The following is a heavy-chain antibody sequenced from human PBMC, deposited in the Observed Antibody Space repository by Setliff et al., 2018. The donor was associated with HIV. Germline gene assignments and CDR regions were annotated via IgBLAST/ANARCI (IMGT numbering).Heavy chain of an antibody. CDR1: GVSINSGNYY. D-gene: IGHD6-19*01. CDR3: AIRGSSGWYVGGYFDY. CDR2: IYPSGNT. Sequence: SETLSLTCTVSGVSINSGNYYWGWIRQPAGKRLEWIGRIYPSGNTNYNPSLKSRVTISVDTSKNQFSLKLSSVTAADTAVYYCAIRGSSGWYVGGYFDYWGQGTLVTVSS. J-gene: IGHJ4*02. V-gene: IGHV4-61*02.